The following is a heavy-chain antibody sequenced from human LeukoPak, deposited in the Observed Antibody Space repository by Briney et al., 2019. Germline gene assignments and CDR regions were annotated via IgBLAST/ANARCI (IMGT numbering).Heavy chain of an antibody. D-gene: IGHD1-26*01. CDR2: VYASGST. Sequence: SETLSLTCTVSGGSISNYYWTWIRQPAGKGLEWLGRVYASGSTNYNPSLKSRVTTSVDTSKNQFSLNPTSVTAADTAVYYCARDRRTFKGGSYSEFDYWGQGSLVTVSS. CDR1: GGSISNYY. CDR3: ARDRRTFKGGSYSEFDY. V-gene: IGHV4-4*07. J-gene: IGHJ4*02.